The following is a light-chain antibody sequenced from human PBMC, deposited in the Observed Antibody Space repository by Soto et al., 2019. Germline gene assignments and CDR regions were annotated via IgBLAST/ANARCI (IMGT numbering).Light chain of an antibody. CDR2: DVT. CDR3: GSITRRSTSV. Sequence: QSVLSQPASVSGSPGQSITISCTGTSSDVGGFEYVSWYQHQPGKAPKLIIYDVTKRPSGVSNRFSGSKSGNTASLTISGIQAEDEGDYYCGSITRRSTSVFGTGTKVTV. CDR1: SSDVGGFEY. J-gene: IGLJ1*01. V-gene: IGLV2-14*01.